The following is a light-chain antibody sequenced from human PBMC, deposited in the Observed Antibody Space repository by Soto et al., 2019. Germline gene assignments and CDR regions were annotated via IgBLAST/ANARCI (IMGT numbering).Light chain of an antibody. CDR2: DAS. CDR1: QSVSSN. J-gene: IGKJ2*03. Sequence: EIVMTQSPGTLSVSPGERATLSCRASQSVSSNLAWYQQKPGQAPRLLIYDASISATDIPARFSGSGSGREFTVTISSRQSEDFAIYYCQQYNNCPKYRFGQGTKLEIK. V-gene: IGKV3-15*01. CDR3: QQYNNCPKYR.